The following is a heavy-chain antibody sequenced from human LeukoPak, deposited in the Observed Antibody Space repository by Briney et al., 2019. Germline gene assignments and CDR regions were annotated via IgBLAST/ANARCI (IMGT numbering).Heavy chain of an antibody. CDR2: ISGSGDNT. J-gene: IGHJ4*02. D-gene: IGHD5-24*01. Sequence: PGGSLRLSWAPSGLTFSSHAMSWVREPPGEGLEWVSAISGSGDNTFYADSVKGRFTISRDNSMNTLFLQMNSLRAEDTAVYYCANRRPYYYDNWGQGTLVTVSS. V-gene: IGHV3-23*01. CDR1: GLTFSSHA. CDR3: ANRRPYYYDN.